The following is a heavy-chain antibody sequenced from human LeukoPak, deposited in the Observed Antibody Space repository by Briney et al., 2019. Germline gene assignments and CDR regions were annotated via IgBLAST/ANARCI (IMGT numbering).Heavy chain of an antibody. CDR1: GYTFTSYY. D-gene: IGHD2-2*01. CDR2: INPSGGST. J-gene: IGHJ4*02. Sequence: ASVKVSCKASGYTFTSYYMHWVRQAPGQGLEWMGIINPSGGSTSYAQKFQGRVTMTRDMSTSTAYMELSSLRSEDTAVYYCARRGCSSTSCYYFDYWGQGTLVTVSS. CDR3: ARRGCSSTSCYYFDY. V-gene: IGHV1-46*01.